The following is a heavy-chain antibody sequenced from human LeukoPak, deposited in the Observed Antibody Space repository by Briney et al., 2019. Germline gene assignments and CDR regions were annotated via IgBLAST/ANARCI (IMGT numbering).Heavy chain of an antibody. CDR1: GFTFDDHG. CDR3: ARGGGYSYGSFDY. D-gene: IGHD5-18*01. V-gene: IGHV3-20*04. Sequence: GGSLRLSCAASGFTFDDHGMNWVRQAPGKGLEWVSGINWSGGSTGYADSVKGRFTISRDNAKNTLYLQMNSLRAEDTAVYYCARGGGYSYGSFDYWGQGTLVTVSS. CDR2: INWSGGST. J-gene: IGHJ4*02.